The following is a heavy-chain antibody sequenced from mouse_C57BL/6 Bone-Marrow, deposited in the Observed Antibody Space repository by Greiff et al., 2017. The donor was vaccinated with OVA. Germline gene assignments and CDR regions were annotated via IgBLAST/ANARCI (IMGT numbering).Heavy chain of an antibody. J-gene: IGHJ2*01. Sequence: EVHLVESGGDLVKPGGSLKLSCAASGFTFSSYGMSWVRQTPDKRLEWVATISSGGSYTYYPDSVKGRFTISRDNAKNTLYLQMSSLKSEDTAMYYCARRGLLLPYYFDYWGQGTTLTVSS. V-gene: IGHV5-6*01. CDR1: GFTFSSYG. D-gene: IGHD1-1*01. CDR3: ARRGLLLPYYFDY. CDR2: ISSGGSYT.